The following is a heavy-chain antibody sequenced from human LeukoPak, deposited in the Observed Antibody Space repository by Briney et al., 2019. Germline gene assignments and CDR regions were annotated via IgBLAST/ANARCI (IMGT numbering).Heavy chain of an antibody. CDR3: AREEGFITMVRGVAPPDY. CDR1: GFTFNSYA. Sequence: GRSLRLSCAASGFTFNSYAMHWVRQAPGKGLEWGAVISYDGSNKYYADSVKGRFTISRDNSKNTLYLQMNSLRAEDTAVYYCAREEGFITMVRGVAPPDYWGQGTLVTVSS. J-gene: IGHJ4*02. D-gene: IGHD3-10*01. CDR2: ISYDGSNK. V-gene: IGHV3-30*04.